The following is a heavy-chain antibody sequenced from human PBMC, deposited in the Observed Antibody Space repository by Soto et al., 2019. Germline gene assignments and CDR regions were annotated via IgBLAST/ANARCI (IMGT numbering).Heavy chain of an antibody. Sequence: LSLTCAVYGGSFSGYYWSWIRQPPGKGLEWIGEINHSGSTNYNPSLKSRVTISVDTSKNQFSLKLSSVTAADTAVYYCARGGIPGDYGIQLWLRYYYGMDVWGQGTTVTVSS. CDR2: INHSGST. CDR3: ARGGIPGDYGIQLWLRYYYGMDV. J-gene: IGHJ6*02. V-gene: IGHV4-34*01. CDR1: GGSFSGYY. D-gene: IGHD5-18*01.